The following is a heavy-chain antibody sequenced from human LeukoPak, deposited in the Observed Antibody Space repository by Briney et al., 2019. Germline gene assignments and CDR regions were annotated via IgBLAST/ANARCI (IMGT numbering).Heavy chain of an antibody. CDR2: IKQDGSEK. J-gene: IGHJ4*02. D-gene: IGHD7-27*01. V-gene: IGHV3-7*01. Sequence: GGSLRLSCADSRLTFSNYWMSWVRQAREKGLEWVANIKQDGSEKYYVDSVKGRFTISRDNAKNSLYLQMNSLRAEDTAVYYCARDLNWETYWGQGTLVSVSS. CDR1: RLTFSNYW. CDR3: ARDLNWETY.